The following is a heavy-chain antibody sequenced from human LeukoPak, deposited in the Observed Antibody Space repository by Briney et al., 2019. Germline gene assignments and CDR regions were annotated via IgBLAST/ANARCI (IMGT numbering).Heavy chain of an antibody. CDR3: ARHVEMATIGL. V-gene: IGHV4-59*08. J-gene: IGHJ5*02. D-gene: IGHD5-24*01. CDR1: GGSISSYY. CDR2: IYYSGST. Sequence: PSETLSLTCTVSGGSISSYYWSWIRQPPGKGLEWIGYIYYSGSTNYNPSLKSRVTISVDTSKNQFSLKLSSVTAADTAVYYCARHVEMATIGLWGQGTLVTVSS.